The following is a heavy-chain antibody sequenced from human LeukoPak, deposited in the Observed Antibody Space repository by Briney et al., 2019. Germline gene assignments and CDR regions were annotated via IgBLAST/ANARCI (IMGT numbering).Heavy chain of an antibody. D-gene: IGHD6-6*01. CDR3: ARDRGSGQLG. CDR1: GYTSSSYG. Sequence: ASVKVSSKASGYTSSSYGISWVRQARGQGLEWMGWISAYNGNTNYAQKFQGRVTMTTDTSTSTAYMELRSLKSDDTAVYYCARDRGSGQLGWGQGTLVTVSS. V-gene: IGHV1-18*01. CDR2: ISAYNGNT. J-gene: IGHJ4*02.